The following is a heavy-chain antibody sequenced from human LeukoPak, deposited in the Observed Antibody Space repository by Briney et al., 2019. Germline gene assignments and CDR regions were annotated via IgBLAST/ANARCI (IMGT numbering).Heavy chain of an antibody. D-gene: IGHD1-1*01. CDR3: AIRKQHLEIDY. CDR2: ISYDGSNE. CDR1: GFTFSGYG. V-gene: IGHV3-30*03. Sequence: GGSLRLSCTASGFTFSGYGIHWVRQAPGKGLEWVAFISYDGSNEYYADSVKGRFTISRDNSKNTLYLQMNSLRPEDTALYFCAIRKQHLEIDYWGQGTLVTVSS. J-gene: IGHJ4*02.